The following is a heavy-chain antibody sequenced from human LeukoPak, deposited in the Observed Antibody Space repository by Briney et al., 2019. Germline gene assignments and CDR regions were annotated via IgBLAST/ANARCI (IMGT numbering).Heavy chain of an antibody. CDR1: GFTFSSYA. CDR3: AKDWCYVSSGYHPY. D-gene: IGHD3-22*01. V-gene: IGHV3-23*01. CDR2: ISGSGGST. Sequence: GGSLRLSCAASGFTFSSYAMSWVRQAPGKGLEWVSAISGSGGSTSYTDSVKGRFTISRDNSNNTLYLQMHSLRAEYTAVYCCAKDWCYVSSGYHPYWGQGTLVTVSS. J-gene: IGHJ4*02.